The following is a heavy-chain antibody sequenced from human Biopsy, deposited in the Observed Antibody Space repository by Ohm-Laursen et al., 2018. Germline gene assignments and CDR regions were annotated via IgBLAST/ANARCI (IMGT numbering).Heavy chain of an antibody. Sequence: ASVKASCKASGYTLTSYDITWVRQASGQGPEWIGWLNPVIGNSNLAQKFRGRVTLTSDTSISTVYMELSGLTSDDPATCYCGRAVRNELLTDPWGQGTLVTVTS. CDR1: GYTLTSYD. V-gene: IGHV1-8*01. CDR2: LNPVIGNS. D-gene: IGHD1-7*01. CDR3: GRAVRNELLTDP. J-gene: IGHJ5*02.